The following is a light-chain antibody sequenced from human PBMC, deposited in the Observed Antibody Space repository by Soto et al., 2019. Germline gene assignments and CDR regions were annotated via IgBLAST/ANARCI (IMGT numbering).Light chain of an antibody. CDR2: AAS. V-gene: IGKV1-39*01. Sequence: DIQMTQSPSSLSASVGDRVTITCRAGQSIGTSLNWYQQKPGKAPKLLIYAASSLQSGVPSRFSGSGSGTDFTLTISSLQPEDFATYYCQQSYSTPPTFGQGTKVDIK. CDR1: QSIGTS. J-gene: IGKJ1*01. CDR3: QQSYSTPPT.